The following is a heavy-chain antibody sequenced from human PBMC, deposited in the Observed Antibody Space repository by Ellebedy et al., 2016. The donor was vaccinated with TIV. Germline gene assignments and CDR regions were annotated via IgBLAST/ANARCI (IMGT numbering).Heavy chain of an antibody. J-gene: IGHJ2*01. V-gene: IGHV4-59*08. CDR1: AGSISGYF. Sequence: MPSETLSLTCSASAGSISGYFWSWIRQSPGKGLEWIGYIHYTGTTKYNPSIKSRLTISVDTSKNQFSLNLSSVTAADTALYYCARHGRRTWNWYFDLWGRGTLVTVSS. CDR2: IHYTGTT. D-gene: IGHD1-1*01. CDR3: ARHGRRTWNWYFDL.